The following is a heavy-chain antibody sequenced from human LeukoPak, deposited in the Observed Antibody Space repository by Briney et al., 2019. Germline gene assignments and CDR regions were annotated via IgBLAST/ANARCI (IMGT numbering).Heavy chain of an antibody. D-gene: IGHD2-8*01. Sequence: ASVKVSCKASGYTFTGYPMNWVRQAPGQGLEWMGWINTNTGNPAYAQGFTGRFVFSLDTSASTAYLQISSLKVEDTAVYYCARNAGVGPDYWGQGTLVTVSS. CDR3: ARNAGVGPDY. CDR1: GYTFTGYP. J-gene: IGHJ4*02. V-gene: IGHV7-4-1*02. CDR2: INTNTGNP.